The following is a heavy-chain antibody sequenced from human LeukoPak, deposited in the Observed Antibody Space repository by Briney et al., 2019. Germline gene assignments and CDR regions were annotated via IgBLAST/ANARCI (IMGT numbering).Heavy chain of an antibody. D-gene: IGHD2-2*01. CDR1: SSNRYY. CDR2: IKQDGSEK. V-gene: IGHV3-7*03. Sequence: SSNRYYWSWVRQAPGKGLEWVANIKQDGSEKYYVDSVKGRFTISRDNAKNSLYLQMNSLRAEDTAVYYCAREGVIVVVPLIWGQGTLVTVSS. J-gene: IGHJ4*02. CDR3: AREGVIVVVPLI.